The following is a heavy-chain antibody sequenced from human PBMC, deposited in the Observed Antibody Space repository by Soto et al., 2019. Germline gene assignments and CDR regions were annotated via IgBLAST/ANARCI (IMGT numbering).Heavy chain of an antibody. J-gene: IGHJ5*02. CDR3: ASTVTTTAYNWFDP. D-gene: IGHD4-4*01. Sequence: LRLSCAASGFTFSDYYMSWIRQAPGKGLEWVSYISSSGSTIYYADSVKDRFTISRDNAKNSLYLQMNSLRAEDTAVYYCASTVTTTAYNWFDPWGQGTLVTVSS. CDR1: GFTFSDYY. V-gene: IGHV3-11*01. CDR2: ISSSGSTI.